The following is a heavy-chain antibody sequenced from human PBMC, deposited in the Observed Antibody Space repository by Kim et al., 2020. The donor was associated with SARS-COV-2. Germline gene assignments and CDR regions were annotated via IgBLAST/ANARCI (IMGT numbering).Heavy chain of an antibody. Sequence: RVTISVDTSKNQFSLKLSSVTAADTAVYYCARMTTVTTLRGAAANYYFDYWGQGTLVTVSS. CDR3: ARMTTVTTLRGAAANYYFDY. D-gene: IGHD4-17*01. V-gene: IGHV4-59*01. J-gene: IGHJ4*02.